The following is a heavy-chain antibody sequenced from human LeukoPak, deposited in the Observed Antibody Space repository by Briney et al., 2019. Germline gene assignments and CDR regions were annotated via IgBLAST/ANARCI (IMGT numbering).Heavy chain of an antibody. CDR3: ARESPDLGYCNEGNCATTFDY. CDR2: IYGGST. D-gene: IGHD2-15*01. J-gene: IGHJ4*02. CDR1: GGSISSGSYY. Sequence: PSETLSLTCTVSGGSISSGSYYWSWIRQPAGKGLEWIGRIYGGSTEYNPSLKSRVTMSLDTSKNQFSLKLSSVTAADTAIYYCARESPDLGYCNEGNCATTFDYWGQGTLVTVSS. V-gene: IGHV4-61*02.